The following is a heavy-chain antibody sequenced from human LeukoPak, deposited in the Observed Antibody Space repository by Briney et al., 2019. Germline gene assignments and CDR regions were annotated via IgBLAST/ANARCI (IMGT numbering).Heavy chain of an antibody. V-gene: IGHV5-51*01. CDR3: VRSSFLEWHFDY. Sequence: PGESLKISCKGSGYIFTTYWIGWVRQMPGKGLEWMGIIYPGDSDTRYSPSFQGQVTISADKSISTAYLQWSSLKASDTAMYYCVRSSFLEWHFDYWGQGTLVTVSS. D-gene: IGHD3-3*01. CDR2: IYPGDSDT. CDR1: GYIFTTYW. J-gene: IGHJ4*02.